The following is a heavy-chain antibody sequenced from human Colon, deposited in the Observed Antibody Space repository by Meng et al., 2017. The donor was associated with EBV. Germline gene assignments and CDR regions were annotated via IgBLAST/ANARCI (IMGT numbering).Heavy chain of an antibody. V-gene: IGHV4-34*01. CDR3: RNAFCSAEAGCSDQ. CDR1: GGSFSGYY. Sequence: QVTLQQGGPGLLRPSETLSLTCAVYGGSFSGYYWSWIRQPPGKGLEWIGEINHSGSTHYNPSLKSRLTISVDTSKNQFSLRLSSVTAADTAVYYCRNAFCSAEAGCSDQWGQGTLVTVSS. D-gene: IGHD3-3*01. J-gene: IGHJ4*02. CDR2: INHSGST.